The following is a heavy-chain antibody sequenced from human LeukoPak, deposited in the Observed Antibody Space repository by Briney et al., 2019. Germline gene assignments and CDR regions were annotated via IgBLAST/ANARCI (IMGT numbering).Heavy chain of an antibody. CDR2: ISYDGSNK. Sequence: GGSLRLSCAASRFTFSSYGMHWVRQAPGKGLEWVAVISYDGSNKYYADSVKGRFTISRDNSKNTLYLQMNSLRAEDTAVYYCAKLSGRAVAGTLGYWGQGTLVTVSS. V-gene: IGHV3-30*18. CDR3: AKLSGRAVAGTLGY. D-gene: IGHD6-19*01. CDR1: RFTFSSYG. J-gene: IGHJ4*02.